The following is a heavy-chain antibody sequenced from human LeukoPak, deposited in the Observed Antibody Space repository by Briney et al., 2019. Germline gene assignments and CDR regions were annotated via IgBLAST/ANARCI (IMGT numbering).Heavy chain of an antibody. CDR1: GFTFSSYA. CDR2: ITGSGSGT. J-gene: IGHJ4*02. CDR3: AKSGERRRPYYFDY. Sequence: GGTLRLSCAASGFTFSSYAMSWVRQAPGKGLEWVSGITGSGSGTYYADSVKGLFTISRDNAKNTLYLQMNSLRVEDTAVYYCAKSGERRRPYYFDYWGQGTLVTVSS. D-gene: IGHD3-10*01. V-gene: IGHV3-23*01.